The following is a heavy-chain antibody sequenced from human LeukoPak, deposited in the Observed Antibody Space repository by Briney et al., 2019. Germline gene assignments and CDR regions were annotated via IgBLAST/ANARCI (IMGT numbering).Heavy chain of an antibody. V-gene: IGHV1-2*02. D-gene: IGHD6-19*01. CDR2: LNPDSAGT. Sequence: ASVKVSCKASGYTFNGYYMHWVRQAPGQGLEWMGWLNPDSAGTNYAQKFQGRVTMTRDTSISTAYMELSRLRSDDTAVYYCARERSIAVAGEFGTWGQGTLVTVSS. CDR3: ARERSIAVAGEFGT. J-gene: IGHJ4*02. CDR1: GYTFNGYY.